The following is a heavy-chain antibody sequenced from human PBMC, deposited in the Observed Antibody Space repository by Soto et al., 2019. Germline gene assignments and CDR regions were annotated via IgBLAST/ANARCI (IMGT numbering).Heavy chain of an antibody. J-gene: IGHJ4*02. D-gene: IGHD6-19*01. CDR1: GGSISGSNYY. V-gene: IGHV4-39*01. CDR3: SEGAGGFFDC. CDR2: IHYSGST. Sequence: QLQLQESGPGLVKPSETLSLTCSVSGGSISGSNYYWGWIRQPPGKGLEWIGSIHYSGSTYYSPSLKSRVTIAVDTSKNQFSLKLSSVTAADTAVYYCSEGAGGFFDCWGQGTLVTVSS.